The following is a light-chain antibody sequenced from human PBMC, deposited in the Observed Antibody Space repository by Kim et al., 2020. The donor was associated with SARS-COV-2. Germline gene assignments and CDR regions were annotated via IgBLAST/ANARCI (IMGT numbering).Light chain of an antibody. CDR2: TNT. J-gene: IGLJ2*01. CDR3: QSYDNSLNIKV. V-gene: IGLV1-40*01. CDR1: SSNIGAGTD. Sequence: QSVLTQPPSVSGAPGQRVTISCTGASSNIGAGTDVHWYQQLPGTAPKLLISTNTNRPSGVPDRFSGSKSGTSASLAITGLQAEDEADYYCQSYDNSLNIKVFGGGTQLTVL.